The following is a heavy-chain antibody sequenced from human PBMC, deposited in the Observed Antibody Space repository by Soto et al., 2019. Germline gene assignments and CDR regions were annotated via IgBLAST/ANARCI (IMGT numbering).Heavy chain of an antibody. CDR1: GGTFGSYA. D-gene: IGHD2-15*01. J-gene: IGHJ1*01. V-gene: IGHV1-69*13. CDR2: IIPIFGTA. CDR3: ARVYCSGGSCLDAEYFQH. Sequence: SVEVSCKASGGTFGSYAISSVRQAPGQGLEWMGGIIPIFGTANYAQKFQGRVTITADESTSTAYMELSSLRSEDTAVYYCARVYCSGGSCLDAEYFQHWCHGTLVTV.